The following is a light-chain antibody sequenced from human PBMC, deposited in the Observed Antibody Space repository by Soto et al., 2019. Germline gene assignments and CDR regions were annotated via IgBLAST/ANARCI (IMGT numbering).Light chain of an antibody. V-gene: IGKV3-20*01. CDR3: QQYGSSPCT. CDR1: QSVSNDY. CDR2: GAS. J-gene: IGKJ2*02. Sequence: EIVLTQSPGTLSLSPGERATLSCRASQSVSNDYLAWYQQKPGQAPRLLIYGASSRATGIPDRFSGSGSGADFTLTISRLAPEDCAVYYCQQYGSSPCTFGQGTKLEIK.